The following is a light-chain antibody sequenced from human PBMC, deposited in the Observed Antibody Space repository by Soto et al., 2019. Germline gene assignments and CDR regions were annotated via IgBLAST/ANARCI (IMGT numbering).Light chain of an antibody. Sequence: EMVMTQSPATLSVSPGERVTLSCSASESVHRNLAWYQQKPGQGPRLLIYYEPTRATGVPDRFTGSGSGTECTLTISRLQTEDFGVYHCQHYSNWPPTFGPGTKVEIK. V-gene: IGKV3-15*01. CDR2: YEP. J-gene: IGKJ3*01. CDR3: QHYSNWPPT. CDR1: ESVHRN.